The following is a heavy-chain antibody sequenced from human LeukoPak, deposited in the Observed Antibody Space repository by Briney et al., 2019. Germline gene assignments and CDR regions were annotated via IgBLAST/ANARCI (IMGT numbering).Heavy chain of an antibody. Sequence: GVSVRLSCAASGFTFSSYEMNWVRQAPEKGLEWIAYISNSGGYMYADLVKGRFTISRDTAKNSLYLQMNSLRAEDTAVYYCARHNGWYDYWGQGTLVTVS. CDR1: GFTFSSYE. J-gene: IGHJ4*02. CDR2: ISNSGGYM. CDR3: ARHNGWYDY. V-gene: IGHV3-48*03. D-gene: IGHD6-19*01.